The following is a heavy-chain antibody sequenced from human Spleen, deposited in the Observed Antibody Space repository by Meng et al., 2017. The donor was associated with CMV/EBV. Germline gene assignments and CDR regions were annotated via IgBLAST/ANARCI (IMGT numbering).Heavy chain of an antibody. CDR3: ARDMHYDSSGYSSPDDY. CDR2: INPNSGGT. D-gene: IGHD3-22*01. Sequence: YNFTSYDINWVRQAPGKGLEWMGRINPNSGGTNYEQKFQSRVTMTRDTSIRTAHMELSRLKSDDTAVYYCARDMHYDSSGYSSPDDYWGQGTLVTVSS. V-gene: IGHV1-2*06. CDR1: YNFTSYD. J-gene: IGHJ4*02.